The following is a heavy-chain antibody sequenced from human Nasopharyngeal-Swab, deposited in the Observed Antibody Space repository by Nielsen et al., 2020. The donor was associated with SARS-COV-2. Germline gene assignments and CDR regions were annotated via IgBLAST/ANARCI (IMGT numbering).Heavy chain of an antibody. D-gene: IGHD3-16*01. Sequence: VRQMPGKGLEWVGRIRSKDKNYATAYGTSVKGRFIISRDDSKNTAFLQMNSLKTEDTAVYFCTTSFTVGGLKDYWGQGTPVTVS. CDR3: TTSFTVGGLKDY. V-gene: IGHV3-73*01. J-gene: IGHJ4*02. CDR2: IRSKDKNYAT.